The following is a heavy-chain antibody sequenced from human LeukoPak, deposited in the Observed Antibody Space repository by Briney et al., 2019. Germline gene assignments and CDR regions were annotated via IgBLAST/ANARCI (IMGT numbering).Heavy chain of an antibody. V-gene: IGHV1-69*13. CDR2: IIPIFGTA. CDR3: ARGVDILTGYSTGSFDY. D-gene: IGHD3-9*01. CDR1: GGTFSSYA. Sequence: SVNVSCKASGGTFSSYAISWVRQAPRQGLEWMGGIIPIFGTANYAQKFQGRVTITADESTSTAYMELSSLRSEDTAVYYCARGVDILTGYSTGSFDYWGQGTLVTVSS. J-gene: IGHJ4*02.